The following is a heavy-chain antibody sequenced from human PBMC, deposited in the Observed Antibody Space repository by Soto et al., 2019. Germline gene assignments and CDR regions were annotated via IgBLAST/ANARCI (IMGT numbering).Heavy chain of an antibody. CDR1: GYTFTSYG. V-gene: IGHV1-18*01. CDR3: ARYWKQWPQHNWFAP. D-gene: IGHD6-19*01. Sequence: GASVKVSCKASGYTFTSYGISWVRQAPGQGLEWMGWISAYNGNTNYAQKLQGRVTMTTDTSTSTAYMELRSLRSDDTAVYYCARYWKQWPQHNWFAPWGQGTLVTVSS. CDR2: ISAYNGNT. J-gene: IGHJ5*02.